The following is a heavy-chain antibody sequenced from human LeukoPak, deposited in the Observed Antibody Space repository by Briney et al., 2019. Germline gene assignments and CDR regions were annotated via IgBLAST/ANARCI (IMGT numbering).Heavy chain of an antibody. CDR2: ISGSSSYI. J-gene: IGHJ4*02. D-gene: IGHD3-10*01. V-gene: IGHV3-21*05. Sequence: PGGSLRLSCAASGFTFSSYSMNWVRQAPGKGLEWVSYISGSSSYIYSADSVKGRFTISRDNAKKSLYLQMNSLRAEDTAVYYCARRGVYGSGAYYFDYWGQGTLVTLSS. CDR3: ARRGVYGSGAYYFDY. CDR1: GFTFSSYS.